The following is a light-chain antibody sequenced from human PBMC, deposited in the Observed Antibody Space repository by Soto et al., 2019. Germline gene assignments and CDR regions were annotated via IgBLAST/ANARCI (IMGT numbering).Light chain of an antibody. CDR2: EGS. CDR3: CSYAGSSTPSV. CDR1: SSDVGSYNL. J-gene: IGLJ1*01. V-gene: IGLV2-23*01. Sequence: QPVLTQPASVSGSPGQSITISCTGTSSDVGSYNLVSWYQQHPGKAPKLMIYEGSKRPSGVSNRFSGSKSGNTASLTISGLQAEDEADYACCSYAGSSTPSVFGPGTKLTVL.